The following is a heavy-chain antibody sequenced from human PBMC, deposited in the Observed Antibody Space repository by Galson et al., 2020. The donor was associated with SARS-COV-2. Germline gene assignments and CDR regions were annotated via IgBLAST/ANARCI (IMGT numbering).Heavy chain of an antibody. Sequence: GGSLRLSCVASGFTFNTYWMSWIRQAPGMGPEWLANINLDGTRRYYADSVQGRFTISRDNAKNSLYLQINSLRAEDTAVFYCARDHVGGYFDSWGQGALVTVSS. CDR1: GFTFNTYW. J-gene: IGHJ4*02. CDR3: ARDHVGGYFDS. CDR2: INLDGTRR. D-gene: IGHD3-3*01. V-gene: IGHV3-7*01.